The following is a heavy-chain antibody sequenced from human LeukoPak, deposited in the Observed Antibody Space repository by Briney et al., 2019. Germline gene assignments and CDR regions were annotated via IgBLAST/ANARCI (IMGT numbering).Heavy chain of an antibody. D-gene: IGHD1-26*01. CDR1: GGSVSSGSYY. J-gene: IGHJ4*02. CDR2: IYYSGST. CDR3: ASRKSGSYFPSIDY. V-gene: IGHV4-61*01. Sequence: SETLSLTCTVSGGSVSSGSYYWSWIRQPPGKGLEWIGYIYYSGSTNYNPSLKSRVTISVDTSENQFSLKLSSVTAADTAVYYCASRKSGSYFPSIDYWGQGTLVTVSS.